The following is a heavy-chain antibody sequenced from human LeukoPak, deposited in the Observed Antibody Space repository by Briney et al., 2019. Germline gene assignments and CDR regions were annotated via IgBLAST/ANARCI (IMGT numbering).Heavy chain of an antibody. CDR2: ISNSGSST. CDR1: GFIFSSYA. D-gene: IGHD5-24*01. J-gene: IGHJ4*02. CDR3: ARDRRRWLQLFYFDY. V-gene: IGHV3-23*01. Sequence: TGGSLRLSCAASGFIFSSYAMSWVRQAPGKGLEWVSAISNSGSSTYYADSVKGRFTISRDNAKNSLYLQMNSLRAEDTAVYYCARDRRRWLQLFYFDYWGQGTLVTVSS.